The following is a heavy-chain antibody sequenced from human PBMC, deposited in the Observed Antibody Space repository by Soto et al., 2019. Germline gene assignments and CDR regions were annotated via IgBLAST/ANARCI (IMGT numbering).Heavy chain of an antibody. CDR3: ARGGRRAPGMDV. CDR2: IYYSGST. V-gene: IGHV4-31*03. Sequence: SETLSLTCTVSGGSISSGGCYWSWVRQPPGKGLEWIGYIYYSGSTYYNPSLKSRVTISVDTSKNQFSLKLSSVTAADTAVYYCARGGRRAPGMDVWGQGTTVTVSS. CDR1: GGSISSGGCY. J-gene: IGHJ6*02.